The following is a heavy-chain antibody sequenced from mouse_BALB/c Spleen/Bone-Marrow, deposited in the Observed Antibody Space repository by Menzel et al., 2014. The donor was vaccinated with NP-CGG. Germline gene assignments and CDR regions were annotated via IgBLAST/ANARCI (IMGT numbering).Heavy chain of an antibody. D-gene: IGHD1-2*01. CDR3: ARLHYYGYGAY. CDR1: GFDFSTFW. CDR2: ITPDRSTI. J-gene: IGHJ3*01. Sequence: EVKLQESGGGLVQPGGSLKLSCAASGFDFSTFWMSWVRQAPGKGLEWIGEITPDRSTINYRPSLKDKFIISRDNAKNTLFLLLSKVRSEDTALYYCARLHYYGYGAYWGQGTLVSVS. V-gene: IGHV4-1*02.